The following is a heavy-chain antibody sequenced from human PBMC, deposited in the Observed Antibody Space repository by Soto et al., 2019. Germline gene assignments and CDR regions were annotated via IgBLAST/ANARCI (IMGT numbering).Heavy chain of an antibody. CDR1: GYTFTRYG. CDR2: ISAYNGNT. CDR3: ARDWAAAGPFDY. Sequence: ASVKVSCKASGYTFTRYGISWVRQAPGQGLEWMGWISAYNGNTNYAQKLQGRVTMTTDTSTSTAYMELRSLRSDDTAVYYGARDWAAAGPFDYWGQGTLVTVS. V-gene: IGHV1-18*01. J-gene: IGHJ4*02. D-gene: IGHD6-13*01.